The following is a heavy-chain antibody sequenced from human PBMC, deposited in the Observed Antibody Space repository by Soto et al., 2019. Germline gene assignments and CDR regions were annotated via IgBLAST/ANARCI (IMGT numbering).Heavy chain of an antibody. Sequence: PGGSLRLSCAASGFTFDDSAMHWVRQAPGRGLEWVSGISWNSGSIGYADSVKGRFTISRDNAKNSLYLQMNSLRAEDTALYYCARGGLRGEYQLHDPFLEWLWADAFDIWGQGTMVTVSS. J-gene: IGHJ3*02. CDR3: ARGGLRGEYQLHDPFLEWLWADAFDI. D-gene: IGHD3-3*01. V-gene: IGHV3-9*01. CDR1: GFTFDDSA. CDR2: ISWNSGSI.